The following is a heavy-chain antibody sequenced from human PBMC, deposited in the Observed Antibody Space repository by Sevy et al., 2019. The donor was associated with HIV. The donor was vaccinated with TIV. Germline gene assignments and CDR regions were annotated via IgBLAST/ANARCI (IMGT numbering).Heavy chain of an antibody. CDR3: AKDIRVAAAQSAGDYYYYYIDV. D-gene: IGHD6-13*01. V-gene: IGHV3-9*01. Sequence: GGSLRLSCAASGFTFDDYAMHWVRQAPGKGLEWVSGISWNSGSIGYADSVKGRFTISRDNAKNSLYLQMNSLRAEDTALYYCAKDIRVAAAQSAGDYYYYYIDVWGKGTTVTVSS. CDR2: ISWNSGSI. J-gene: IGHJ6*03. CDR1: GFTFDDYA.